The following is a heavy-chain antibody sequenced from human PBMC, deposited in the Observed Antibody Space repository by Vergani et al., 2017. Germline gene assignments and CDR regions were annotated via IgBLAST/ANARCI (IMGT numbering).Heavy chain of an antibody. CDR3: ARRTPVTTPYYYYGMDV. D-gene: IGHD4-17*01. V-gene: IGHV4-30-4*08. CDR1: GGSISSGDYY. J-gene: IGHJ6*02. Sequence: QVQLQESGPGLVKPSQTLSLTCTVSGGSISSGDYYWSWIRQPPGKGLEWIGYIYYSGSTYYNPSLKRRVTLSVDTSKNQFSLKLSSVTAADTAVYYCARRTPVTTPYYYYGMDVWGQGTTVTVSS. CDR2: IYYSGST.